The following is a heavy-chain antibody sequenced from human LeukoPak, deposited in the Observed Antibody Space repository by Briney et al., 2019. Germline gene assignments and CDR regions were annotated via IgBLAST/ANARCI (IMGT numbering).Heavy chain of an antibody. CDR1: GGSFSAHY. CDR2: INHSGST. V-gene: IGHV4-34*01. J-gene: IGHJ4*02. CDR3: ARVTVGALDY. Sequence: PSETLSLTCAVYGGSFSAHYWNWIRQPPGKGLEWIWEINHSGSTNYNPSLKSRVTISVDMSKNQFSLKLSSVTAADTAVYYCARVTVGALDYWGQGTLVTVSS. D-gene: IGHD1-26*01.